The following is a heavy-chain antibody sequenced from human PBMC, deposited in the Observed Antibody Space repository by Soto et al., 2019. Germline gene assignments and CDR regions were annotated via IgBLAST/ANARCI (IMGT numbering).Heavy chain of an antibody. CDR3: VRGMNPLF. J-gene: IGHJ4*01. V-gene: IGHV3-21*06. Sequence: GGSLRLSCAASGFTLRTYTMNWVRQAPGKGLEWVSSISISSSDRYYADSVRGRFTISRDNAKNTLYLQMNSLRADDTAVYFCVRGMNPLFGGQGTLVTVSS. CDR2: ISISSSDR. CDR1: GFTLRTYT.